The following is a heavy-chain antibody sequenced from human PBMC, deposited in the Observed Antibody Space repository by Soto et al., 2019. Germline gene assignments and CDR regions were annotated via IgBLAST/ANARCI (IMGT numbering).Heavy chain of an antibody. CDR3: VRGMNPLF. J-gene: IGHJ4*01. V-gene: IGHV3-21*06. Sequence: GGSLRLSCAASGFTLRTYTMNWVRQAPGKGLEWVSSISISSSDRYYADSVRGRFTISRDNAKNTLYLQMNSLRADDTAVYFCVRGMNPLFGGQGTLVTVSS. CDR2: ISISSSDR. CDR1: GFTLRTYT.